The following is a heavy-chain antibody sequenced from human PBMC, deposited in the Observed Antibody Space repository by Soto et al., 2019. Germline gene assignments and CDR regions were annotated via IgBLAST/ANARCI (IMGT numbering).Heavy chain of an antibody. V-gene: IGHV4-30-4*01. CDR2: ISYSGST. D-gene: IGHD2-21*02. CDR1: GDSITSGHNY. CDR3: ARELAGDSDGPGEVY. J-gene: IGHJ4*02. Sequence: QVQLQESGPGLVRPSQTLSLTCSVSGDSITSGHNYWNWIRQPPGKGLEWIGYISYSGSTYYNPSLQSRVTISLDTSQNQCSVNLSSVTAADTAVYSCARELAGDSDGPGEVYWGQGIMVTVSS.